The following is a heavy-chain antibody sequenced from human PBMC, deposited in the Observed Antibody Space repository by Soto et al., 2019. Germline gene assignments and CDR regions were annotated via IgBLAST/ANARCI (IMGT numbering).Heavy chain of an antibody. Sequence: EVQLLESGGGLVQPGGSLSLSCAASGFTFSSYAMSWVRQAPGKGLEWVSAISGSGGSTYYADSVKGRFTISRDNSKNTQYLQRNSLRAENPAVYYCANGVSGLRPARSVFDICVQGTIVTVSS. V-gene: IGHV3-23*01. D-gene: IGHD5-12*01. CDR2: ISGSGGST. J-gene: IGHJ3*02. CDR1: GFTFSSYA. CDR3: ANGVSGLRPARSVFDI.